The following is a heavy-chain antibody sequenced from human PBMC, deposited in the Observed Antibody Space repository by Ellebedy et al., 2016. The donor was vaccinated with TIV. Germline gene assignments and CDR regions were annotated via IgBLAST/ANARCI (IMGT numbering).Heavy chain of an antibody. V-gene: IGHV4-34*01. D-gene: IGHD3-10*01. Sequence: MPSETLSLTCAVYGGSFSGYYWSWIRQPPGKGLEWIGEINHSGSTNYNPSLKSRVTISVDTSKNQFSLKLSSVTAADTAVYYCARGRGTMVRGVMKYYYYYGMDVWGQGTTVTVSS. CDR2: INHSGST. CDR3: ARGRGTMVRGVMKYYYYYGMDV. J-gene: IGHJ6*02. CDR1: GGSFSGYY.